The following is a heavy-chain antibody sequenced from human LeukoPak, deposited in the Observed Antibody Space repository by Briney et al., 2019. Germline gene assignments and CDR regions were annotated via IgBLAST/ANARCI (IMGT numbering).Heavy chain of an antibody. D-gene: IGHD4-17*01. CDR3: AKDPNGDYVGAFDM. J-gene: IGHJ3*02. CDR1: GFPFSDYY. V-gene: IGHV3-11*01. CDR2: ISSSGSTI. Sequence: KPGGSLRLSCAASGFPFSDYYMSWIRQAPGKGLEWVSYISSSGSTIYYADSVKGRFTISRDNAKNSLYLQMNSLRAEDTALYYCAKDPNGDYVGAFDMWGQGTMVTVSS.